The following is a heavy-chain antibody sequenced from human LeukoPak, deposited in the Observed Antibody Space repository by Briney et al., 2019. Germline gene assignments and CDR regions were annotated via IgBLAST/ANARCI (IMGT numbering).Heavy chain of an antibody. CDR3: ARGDLFKGDV. D-gene: IGHD3-10*01. CDR2: ISTSSAYL. J-gene: IGHJ6*02. CDR1: GFSFSGYS. Sequence: PGGSLRLSCRGSGFSFSGYSMNWVRQAPGKGLEWVSSISTSSAYLNYGDSVKGRFTVSRDNAKSSLYLQMNSLRAEDTAVYYCARGDLFKGDVWGQGTTVTVSS. V-gene: IGHV3-21*01.